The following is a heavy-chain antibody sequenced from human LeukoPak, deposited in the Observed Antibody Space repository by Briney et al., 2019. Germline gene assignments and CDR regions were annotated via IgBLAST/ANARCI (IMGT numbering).Heavy chain of an antibody. Sequence: GESLKISCKGSGYSSTSYWIGWVRQMPGKGLEWMAIIYPGDSDTRYSPSLQGRVTISADKSISTAYLQWSSLKASDTAMYYCARSSDSSGYYDYFDYWGQGTLVTVSS. CDR1: GYSSTSYW. D-gene: IGHD3-22*01. J-gene: IGHJ4*02. CDR3: ARSSDSSGYYDYFDY. CDR2: IYPGDSDT. V-gene: IGHV5-51*01.